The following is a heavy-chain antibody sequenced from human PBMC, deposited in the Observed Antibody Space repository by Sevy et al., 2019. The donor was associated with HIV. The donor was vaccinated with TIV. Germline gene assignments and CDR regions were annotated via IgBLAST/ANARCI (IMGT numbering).Heavy chain of an antibody. CDR3: ARDPRTSSSWLSYGMDV. CDR1: GGSISNYY. CDR2: IYYSGST. J-gene: IGHJ6*02. Sequence: SETLSLTCSVSGGSISNYYWSWIRQPPGKGLEWIGYIYYSGSTNYNPSLKSRVTISVDTSKNQFSLKLSCVTAADTAVYYWARDPRTSSSWLSYGMDVWGQGTTVTVSS. V-gene: IGHV4-59*01. D-gene: IGHD6-13*01.